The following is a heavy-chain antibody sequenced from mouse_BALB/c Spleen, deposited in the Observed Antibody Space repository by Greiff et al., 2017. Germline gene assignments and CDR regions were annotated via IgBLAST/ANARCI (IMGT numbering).Heavy chain of an antibody. J-gene: IGHJ4*01. Sequence: LVKTGASVKISCKASGYSFTGYYMHWVKQSNGKSLEWIGYISCYNGATSYNQKFKGKATFTVDTSSSTAYMQFNSLTSEDSAVYYSAREGNYLYAMDYWGQGTSVTVSS. CDR1: GYSFTGYY. V-gene: IGHV1S34*01. CDR2: ISCYNGAT. D-gene: IGHD2-1*01. CDR3: AREGNYLYAMDY.